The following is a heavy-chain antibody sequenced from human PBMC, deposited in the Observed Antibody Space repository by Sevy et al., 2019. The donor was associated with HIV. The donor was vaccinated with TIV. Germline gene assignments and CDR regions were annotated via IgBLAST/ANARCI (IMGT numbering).Heavy chain of an antibody. CDR3: AKGIGYSGYETDY. Sequence: GGSLRLSCAASGFTFSSYAMSWVRQAPGKGLEWVSAISGSGISTYYADSVKGRFTISRDNSKNTLYLQMNNLRAEDTAVFYFAKGIGYSGYETDYWGQGTLVTVSS. J-gene: IGHJ4*02. CDR1: GFTFSSYA. V-gene: IGHV3-23*01. CDR2: ISGSGIST. D-gene: IGHD5-12*01.